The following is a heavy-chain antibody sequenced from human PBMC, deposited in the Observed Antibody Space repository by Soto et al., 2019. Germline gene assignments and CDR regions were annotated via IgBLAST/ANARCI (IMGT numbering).Heavy chain of an antibody. D-gene: IGHD3-22*01. Sequence: GSLRLSCAASGFTFDTYAMSWVRQAPGKGLEWVSAISGNGATIFYADSVKGRFTIPRDNSKNTLYLQMHSLRGEDTAVYYCAKRAYYYDSSGFYYYFDSWGQGTLVTVSS. CDR3: AKRAYYYDSSGFYYYFDS. CDR2: ISGNGATI. J-gene: IGHJ4*02. CDR1: GFTFDTYA. V-gene: IGHV3-23*01.